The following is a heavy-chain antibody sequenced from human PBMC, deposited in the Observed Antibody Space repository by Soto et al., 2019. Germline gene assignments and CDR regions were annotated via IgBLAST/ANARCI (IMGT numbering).Heavy chain of an antibody. D-gene: IGHD3-22*01. Sequence: ASVKVSCKASGGTFSSYVINWVRQAPGQGLEWMGGIIPLFRTANYAQKFQGRVTITADESTSAAFMELRSLRSEDTAMYYCARVSLGCYYDSSGYCFGFDYWGQGTLVTAPQ. J-gene: IGHJ4*02. CDR1: GGTFSSYV. V-gene: IGHV1-69*13. CDR2: IIPLFRTA. CDR3: ARVSLGCYYDSSGYCFGFDY.